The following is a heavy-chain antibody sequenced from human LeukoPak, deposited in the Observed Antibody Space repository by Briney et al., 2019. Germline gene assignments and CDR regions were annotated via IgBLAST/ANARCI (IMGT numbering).Heavy chain of an antibody. CDR3: ARVLRFLEWLQPPAFDI. J-gene: IGHJ3*02. V-gene: IGHV4-34*01. D-gene: IGHD3-3*01. CDR1: GGSFSGYH. CDR2: INHSGST. Sequence: SETLSLTCAVYGGSFSGYHWSWIRQPPGKGLEWIGEINHSGSTNYNPSLKSRVTISVDTSKNQFSLKLSSVTAADTAVYYCARVLRFLEWLQPPAFDIWGQGTMVTVSS.